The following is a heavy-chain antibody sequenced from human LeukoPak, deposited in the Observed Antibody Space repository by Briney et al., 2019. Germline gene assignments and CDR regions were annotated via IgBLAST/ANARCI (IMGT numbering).Heavy chain of an antibody. V-gene: IGHV1-18*01. D-gene: IGHD2-2*01. CDR2: ISAYNGNT. Sequence: GASVKVSCKASGYTFTSYGISWVRQAPGQGLEWMGWISAYNGNTNYAQKLQGRVTMTTDTSTSTAYMELRSLRSDDTAVYYCARASIVVVPAAIETFDYWGQGTLVTVSS. J-gene: IGHJ4*02. CDR1: GYTFTSYG. CDR3: ARASIVVVPAAIETFDY.